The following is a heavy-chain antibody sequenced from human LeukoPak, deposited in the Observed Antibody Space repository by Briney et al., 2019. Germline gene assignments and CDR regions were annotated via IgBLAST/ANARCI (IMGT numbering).Heavy chain of an antibody. V-gene: IGHV3-7*01. Sequence: PGGSLRLSCAASGFTLSSHWMTWVRQAPGKGLEWVANINQDGSAKYYVDSVKGRFTISRDNAKNSMCLQMNRLRVEDTAVYYCARWEIRGTAHQLDYWGQGTLVTVSS. CDR2: INQDGSAK. D-gene: IGHD1-7*01. CDR1: GFTLSSHW. CDR3: ARWEIRGTAHQLDY. J-gene: IGHJ4*02.